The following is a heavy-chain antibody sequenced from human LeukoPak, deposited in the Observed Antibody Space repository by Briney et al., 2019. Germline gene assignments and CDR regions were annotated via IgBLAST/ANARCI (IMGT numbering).Heavy chain of an antibody. J-gene: IGHJ3*02. V-gene: IGHV3-64D*06. D-gene: IGHD2-2*02. Sequence: GGSLRLSCSASGFTFSSSAMHWVRQAPGKGLEYVSAISSNGGSTYYADSVKGRFTISRDNSKNTLYLQMGSLRAEDTAVYYCVKAGYCSSTSCYSTFDIWGQGTMVTVSS. CDR3: VKAGYCSSTSCYSTFDI. CDR1: GFTFSSSA. CDR2: ISSNGGST.